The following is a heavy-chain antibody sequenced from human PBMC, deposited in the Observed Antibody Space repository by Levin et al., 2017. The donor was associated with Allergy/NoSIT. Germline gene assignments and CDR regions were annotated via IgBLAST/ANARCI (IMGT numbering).Heavy chain of an antibody. V-gene: IGHV3-23*01. CDR3: AKDSGWVHNRETFDF. CDR1: GFTFRDYA. D-gene: IGHD6-19*01. Sequence: GESLKISCAASGFTFRDYAMSWVRQAPGKGLAWVATISGGDYYTNYAGAVKGRFTISRDTSKNTIYLQMNSLRAEDTATYYCAKDSGWVHNRETFDFWGQGTVVTVAS. J-gene: IGHJ4*02. CDR2: ISGGDYYT.